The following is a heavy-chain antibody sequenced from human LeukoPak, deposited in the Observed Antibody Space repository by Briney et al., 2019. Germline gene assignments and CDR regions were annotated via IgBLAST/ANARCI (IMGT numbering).Heavy chain of an antibody. V-gene: IGHV5-51*01. Sequence: GVSLKISCKTSGYTFTSYWIGWVRQMPGKGIECMGVIYPGDSRIRYNPSFQGQVTISVDKSISTAYLQWVSLKASDTAMYYCACRDLTSTWSFPWGQRTLVTVSS. CDR2: IYPGDSRI. D-gene: IGHD6-13*01. CDR3: ACRDLTSTWSFP. J-gene: IGHJ5*02. CDR1: GYTFTSYW.